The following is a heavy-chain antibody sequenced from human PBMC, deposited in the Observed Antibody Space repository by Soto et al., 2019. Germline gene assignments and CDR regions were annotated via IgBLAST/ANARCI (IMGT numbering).Heavy chain of an antibody. J-gene: IGHJ6*02. V-gene: IGHV1-2*02. CDR1: GYTFTGYY. CDR3: ARVKVSGQLGEYYYGMDV. D-gene: IGHD6-6*01. CDR2: INPNSGGT. Sequence: ASVKVSCKASGYTFTGYYMHAVRPAPGQGLEWMGWINPNSGGTNYAQKFQGRVTMTGNTTITTAYMELSRLRSDDTAVYYCARVKVSGQLGEYYYGMDVWGQGTTVTVSS.